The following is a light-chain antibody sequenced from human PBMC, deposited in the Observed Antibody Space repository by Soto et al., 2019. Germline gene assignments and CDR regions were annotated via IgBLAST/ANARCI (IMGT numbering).Light chain of an antibody. CDR2: EVS. CDR1: SSDVGSYNL. V-gene: IGLV2-23*02. CDR3: SSYLGSSNVV. J-gene: IGLJ2*01. Sequence: QSALTQPASVSGSPGQSITISCTGTSSDVGSYNLVSWYQQHPGKAPKLMIYEVSKRPTGVSNRFSGSKSGNTASLTISGLQAVDEADYSCSSYLGSSNVVFGGGTKLTVL.